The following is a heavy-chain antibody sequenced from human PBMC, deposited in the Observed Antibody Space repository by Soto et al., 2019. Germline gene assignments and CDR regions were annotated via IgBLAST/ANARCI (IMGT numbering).Heavy chain of an antibody. D-gene: IGHD6-19*01. CDR3: ARGAKWLVWYYFAY. Sequence: PSETLSLTCAAYGGSFSGYYWSWIRQPPGKGLEWIGEINHSGSTNYNPSLKSRVTISVDTSKNQFSLKLSSVTAADTAVYYCARGAKWLVWYYFAYWGKGPLVTVSS. V-gene: IGHV4-34*01. J-gene: IGHJ4*02. CDR2: INHSGST. CDR1: GGSFSGYY.